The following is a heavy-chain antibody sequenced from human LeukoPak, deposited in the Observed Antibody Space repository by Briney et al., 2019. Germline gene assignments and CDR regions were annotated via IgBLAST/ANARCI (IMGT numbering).Heavy chain of an antibody. CDR1: GFTFDDYA. V-gene: IGHV3-43*02. J-gene: IGHJ4*02. Sequence: GGSLRLSCTASGFTFDDYAMHWVRQASGKGLEWVSLINGDGGDTLYADSVKGRFTISRDNSKNSLYLQMNSLRTEDTALYYCAKDMGYSGHVGYHFDYWGQGTLVTVSS. CDR3: AKDMGYSGHVGYHFDY. CDR2: INGDGGDT. D-gene: IGHD5-12*01.